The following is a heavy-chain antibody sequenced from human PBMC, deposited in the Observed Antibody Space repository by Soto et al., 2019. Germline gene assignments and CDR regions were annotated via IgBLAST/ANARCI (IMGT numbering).Heavy chain of an antibody. Sequence: SETLSLTCTVSGGSISSSSYYWGWIRQPPGKGLEWIGSIYYSGSTYYNPSLKSRVTISVDTSKNQFSLKLSSVTAADTAVYYCARQRLGISGYCSGGSCLGYGMDVWGQGTTVTVSS. CDR2: IYYSGST. J-gene: IGHJ6*02. V-gene: IGHV4-39*01. CDR1: GGSISSSSYY. D-gene: IGHD2-15*01. CDR3: ARQRLGISGYCSGGSCLGYGMDV.